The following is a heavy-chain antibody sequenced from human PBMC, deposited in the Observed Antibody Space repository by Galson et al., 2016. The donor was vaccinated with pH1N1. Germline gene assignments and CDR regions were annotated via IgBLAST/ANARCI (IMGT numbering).Heavy chain of an antibody. CDR3: ARDPSYCGGDCYLGGAFDI. Sequence: SVKVSCKASGYSFTRYYVHWVRQAPGQGLEWMGIITPTDGSTRYAQKLQGRVAMTRDTSTSTVYMELSSLRSEVRAVYYCARDPSYCGGDCYLGGAFDIWGQGTMVTVSS. CDR2: ITPTDGST. J-gene: IGHJ3*02. V-gene: IGHV1-46*04. CDR1: GYSFTRYY. D-gene: IGHD2-21*02.